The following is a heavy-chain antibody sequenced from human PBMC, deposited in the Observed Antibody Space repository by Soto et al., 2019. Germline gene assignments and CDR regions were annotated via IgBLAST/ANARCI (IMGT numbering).Heavy chain of an antibody. J-gene: IGHJ6*02. CDR3: ARSKFPYYDFWSGYYTAHGMDV. Sequence: SETLSLTCAVSGGSIGSGGYSWSWIRQSPGKGLEWIGYIYHSGSTYYNPSLKSRVTISVDRSKNQFSLKLSSVTAADTAVYYCARSKFPYYDFWSGYYTAHGMDVWGQATTVTVSS. CDR2: IYHSGST. D-gene: IGHD3-3*01. V-gene: IGHV4-30-2*06. CDR1: GGSIGSGGYS.